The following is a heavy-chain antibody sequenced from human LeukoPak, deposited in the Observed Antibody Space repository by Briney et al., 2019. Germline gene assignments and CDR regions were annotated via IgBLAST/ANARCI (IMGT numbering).Heavy chain of an antibody. CDR2: IISNGGTT. D-gene: IGHD3-3*01. CDR3: VRGAAGYDSWSGYYDY. J-gene: IGHJ4*02. Sequence: GGSLRLSCSASGFTFSSYTMHWVRQAPGKGLEFVSSIISNGGTTYYADSVRGRFTISRDNSKNMLYLQMSGLRAEDTAVYYCVRGAAGYDSWSGYYDYWGQGTLVTVSS. CDR1: GFTFSSYT. V-gene: IGHV3-64D*09.